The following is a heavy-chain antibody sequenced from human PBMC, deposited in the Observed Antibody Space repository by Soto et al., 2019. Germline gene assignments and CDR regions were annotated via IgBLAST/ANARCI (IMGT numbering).Heavy chain of an antibody. D-gene: IGHD2-2*01. V-gene: IGHV3-23*01. CDR2: ISGSGGST. J-gene: IGHJ3*02. Sequence: EVQLLESGGGLVQPGGSLRLSCAASGFTFSSYAMSWVRQAPGKGLEWVSAISGSGGSTYYADSVKGRFTISRDNSKNTLYLQMNSLRAEDTAVYYCANWDSIVVVPVAIEGGHDAFDIWGQGTMVTVSS. CDR1: GFTFSSYA. CDR3: ANWDSIVVVPVAIEGGHDAFDI.